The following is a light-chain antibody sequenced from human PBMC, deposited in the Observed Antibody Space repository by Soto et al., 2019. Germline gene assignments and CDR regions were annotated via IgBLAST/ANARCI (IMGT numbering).Light chain of an antibody. CDR3: ATWADGLSSYV. V-gene: IGLV1-44*01. CDR2: SND. CDR1: SSNIGSNT. J-gene: IGLJ1*01. Sequence: QSVLTQPPSTSETPGQRVTISCSGSSSNIGSNTVTWYQQLPGTAPKLLIYSNDQRPSGVPDRFSGSKSGTSASLAISGRQSEDEAEYFCATWADGLSSYVFGTGTKVTVL.